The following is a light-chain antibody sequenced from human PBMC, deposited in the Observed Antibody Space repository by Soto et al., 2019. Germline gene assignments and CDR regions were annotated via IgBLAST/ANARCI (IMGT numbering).Light chain of an antibody. Sequence: QSALTQPRSVSGSPGQSVTISCTGTSSDVGGYNFVSWYQQHPGKAPKLMIYDVTTRPSGVPHRFSGSKSDNTASLTISGLQAEDEADYYCCSYAGSYIYVFGTGTQLTVL. CDR2: DVT. CDR1: SSDVGGYNF. J-gene: IGLJ7*01. V-gene: IGLV2-11*01. CDR3: CSYAGSYIYV.